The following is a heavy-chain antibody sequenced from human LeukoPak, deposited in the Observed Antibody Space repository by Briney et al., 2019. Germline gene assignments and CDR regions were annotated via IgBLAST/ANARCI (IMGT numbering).Heavy chain of an antibody. CDR3: ARVQTFWSGYYTGTSFDY. CDR1: GFTFSSYS. CDR2: ISSSSSYI. Sequence: GGSLRLSCAASGFTFSSYSMSWVRQAPGKGLEWVSSISSSSSYIYYADSVKGRFTISRDNAKNSLYLQMNGLRAEDTAVYYCARVQTFWSGYYTGTSFDYWGQGTLVTVSS. J-gene: IGHJ4*02. V-gene: IGHV3-21*01. D-gene: IGHD3-3*01.